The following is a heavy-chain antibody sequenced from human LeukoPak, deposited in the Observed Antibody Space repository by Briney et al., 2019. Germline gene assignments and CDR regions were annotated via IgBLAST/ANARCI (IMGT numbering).Heavy chain of an antibody. J-gene: IGHJ4*02. D-gene: IGHD3-16*01. CDR3: ARGHRLWGLPDY. Sequence: SETLSLTCTVSGGSLSSYYWSWIRQPPGKGLEWIGYIYYSGSTNYNPSLKRRATISVDTSKNQFSLKLSSVTAADTAVYYCARGHRLWGLPDYWGQGTLVTVSS. CDR2: IYYSGST. V-gene: IGHV4-59*01. CDR1: GGSLSSYY.